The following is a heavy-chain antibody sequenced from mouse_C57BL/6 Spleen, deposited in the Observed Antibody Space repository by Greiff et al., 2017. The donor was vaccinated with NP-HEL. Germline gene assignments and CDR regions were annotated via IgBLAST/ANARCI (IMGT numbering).Heavy chain of an antibody. V-gene: IGHV1-4*01. J-gene: IGHJ4*01. Sequence: QVQLQQSGAELARPGASVKMSCKASGYTFTSYTMHWVKQRPGQGLEWIGYINPSSGYTKYNQKFKDKATSTADKSSSTAYMQLSSLTSEDSAVYYCARSTPYAMDYWGQGTSVTVSS. CDR2: INPSSGYT. CDR1: GYTFTSYT. CDR3: ARSTPYAMDY.